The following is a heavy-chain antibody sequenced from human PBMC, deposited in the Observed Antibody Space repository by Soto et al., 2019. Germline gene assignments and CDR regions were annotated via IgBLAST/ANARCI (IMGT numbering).Heavy chain of an antibody. D-gene: IGHD6-13*01. J-gene: IGHJ4*02. CDR2: IYPGDSDT. CDR1: GYSFTSYS. CDR3: ARLPYSSSWYGYFDY. Sequence: GESLKISCKGSGYSFTSYSIGWVRQMPGKGLEWMGIIYPGDSDTRYSPSFQGQVTISTDKSISTAYLQWSSLKASDTAMYYCARLPYSSSWYGYFDYWGQGTLVTVSS. V-gene: IGHV5-51*01.